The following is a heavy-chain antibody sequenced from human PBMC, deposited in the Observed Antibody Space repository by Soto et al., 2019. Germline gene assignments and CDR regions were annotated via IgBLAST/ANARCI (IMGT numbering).Heavy chain of an antibody. J-gene: IGHJ3*02. V-gene: IGHV4-39*01. CDR1: GGSISSSSYY. D-gene: IGHD3-3*01. CDR2: IYYSGST. CDR3: ARSNLRYDFWSGYGGGAFDI. Sequence: KASETLSLTCTVSGGSISSSSYYWGWIRQPPGKGLEWIGSIYYSGSTYYNPSLKSRVTISVDTSKNQFSLKLSSVTAADTAVYYCARSNLRYDFWSGYGGGAFDIWGQGTMVTVSS.